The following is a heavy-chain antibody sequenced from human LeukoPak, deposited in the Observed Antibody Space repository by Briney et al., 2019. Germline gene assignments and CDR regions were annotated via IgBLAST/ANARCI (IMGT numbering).Heavy chain of an antibody. D-gene: IGHD3-22*01. CDR1: GFTFSSYA. Sequence: GGSLRLSCSASGFTFSSYAMHWVRQAPGKGLEYVSAISSNGVSTYYADSVKGRFTISRDNSKNTLYLQMSSLRAEDTAVYYCVKALYYDSSGYVMDTDYWGQGTLVTVSS. J-gene: IGHJ4*02. CDR2: ISSNGVST. V-gene: IGHV3-64D*06. CDR3: VKALYYDSSGYVMDTDY.